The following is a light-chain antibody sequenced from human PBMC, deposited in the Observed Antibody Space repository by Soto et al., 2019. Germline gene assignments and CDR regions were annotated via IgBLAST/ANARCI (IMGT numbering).Light chain of an antibody. CDR2: GNS. Sequence: QSVLTQPPSVSEAPGQRVTISCTGSSSNIGAGYDVHWYQQLPGTAPKVLIYGNSNRPSGVPDRFSGSKSGTSASLAITGLQAEDEADYYCQAYDSSLRGRVFGGGTKLTVL. V-gene: IGLV1-40*01. J-gene: IGLJ2*01. CDR1: SSNIGAGYD. CDR3: QAYDSSLRGRV.